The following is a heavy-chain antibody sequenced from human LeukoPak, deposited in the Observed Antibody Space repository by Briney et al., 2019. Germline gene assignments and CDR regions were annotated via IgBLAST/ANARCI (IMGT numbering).Heavy chain of an antibody. D-gene: IGHD3-3*01. J-gene: IGHJ4*02. Sequence: SETLSLTCTASGGSIDNYYWSWIRQPAGKGLQWIGRIYSSGSTNYSPTLKSRVTMSVETYKNQFSLRLTSVRGADAGVYYCARDLFFWSGPGYWGQGTLVSVFS. CDR2: IYSSGST. CDR3: ARDLFFWSGPGY. V-gene: IGHV4-4*07. CDR1: GGSIDNYY.